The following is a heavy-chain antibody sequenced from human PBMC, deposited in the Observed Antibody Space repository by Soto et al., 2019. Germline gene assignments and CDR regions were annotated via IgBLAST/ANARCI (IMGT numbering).Heavy chain of an antibody. J-gene: IGHJ4*01. CDR3: DREQLGEHYFDY. Sequence: QVQLVESGGGVVQPGRSLRLSCAASGFIFRSYAMHWVRQAPGKGLEWVAVISYDGSNKYYADSVKGRFTITRDNSKNTPYMQMNILRVEDTAVYYCDREQLGEHYFDYWAQGTLVTVSS. CDR2: ISYDGSNK. CDR1: GFIFRSYA. D-gene: IGHD6-6*01. V-gene: IGHV3-30-3*01.